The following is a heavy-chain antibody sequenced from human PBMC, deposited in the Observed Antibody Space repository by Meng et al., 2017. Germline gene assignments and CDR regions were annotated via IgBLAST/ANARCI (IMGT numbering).Heavy chain of an antibody. Sequence: GESLKISCAASGFTFSSYSMNWVRQAPGKGLEWVSSISSSSSYIYYADSVKGRFTISRDNAKNSLYLQMNSLRAEDTAVYYCATWNDRSGFGGYFDYWGQGTLVTVSS. CDR3: ATWNDRSGFGGYFDY. J-gene: IGHJ4*02. CDR1: GFTFSSYS. CDR2: ISSSSSYI. V-gene: IGHV3-21*01. D-gene: IGHD3-22*01.